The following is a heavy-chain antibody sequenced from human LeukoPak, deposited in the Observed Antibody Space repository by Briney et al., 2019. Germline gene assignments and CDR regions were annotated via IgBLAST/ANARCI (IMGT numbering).Heavy chain of an antibody. V-gene: IGHV4-34*01. CDR3: ARGPHFYGSGSYEYSYYYYYYGMDG. D-gene: IGHD3-10*01. Sequence: PPETLSLTCAVSGGSFSGYYWTWVRQPPGKGLEWIGEINHKGATTYTPPLKRRAAIPLHTSNNQFSLKLSSVTAADTAVYYCARGPHFYGSGSYEYSYYYYYYGMDGWGKGTAVTVSS. CDR1: GGSFSGYY. J-gene: IGHJ6*04. CDR2: INHKGAT.